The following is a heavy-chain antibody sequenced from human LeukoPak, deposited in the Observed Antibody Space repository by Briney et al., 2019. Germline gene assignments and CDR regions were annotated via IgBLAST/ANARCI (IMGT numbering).Heavy chain of an antibody. V-gene: IGHV4-34*01. J-gene: IGHJ4*02. CDR1: GGSFSGYC. D-gene: IGHD5-12*01. CDR2: INHSGST. Sequence: SETLSLTCAVYGGSFSGYCWSWIRQPPGKGLEWIGEINHSGSTNYNPSLKSRVTISVDTSKNQFSLKLSSVTAADTAVYYCARGQSGYSGYDPRPDVEGDYWGQGTLVTVSS. CDR3: ARGQSGYSGYDPRPDVEGDY.